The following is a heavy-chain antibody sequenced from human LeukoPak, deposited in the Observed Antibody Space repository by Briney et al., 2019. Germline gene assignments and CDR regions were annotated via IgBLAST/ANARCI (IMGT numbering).Heavy chain of an antibody. CDR3: ARDPYSGTYGDTYYYYMDV. CDR2: ITSSSTYI. CDR1: GFTFSTYN. D-gene: IGHD1-26*01. Sequence: GGSLRLSCAASGFTFSTYNMNWVRQAPGKGLEWVSSITSSSTYIYYADSVKGRFTISRDNAKNSLYLRMNSLRAEDTAVYYCARDPYSGTYGDTYYYYMDVWGKGTTVTISS. J-gene: IGHJ6*03. V-gene: IGHV3-21*01.